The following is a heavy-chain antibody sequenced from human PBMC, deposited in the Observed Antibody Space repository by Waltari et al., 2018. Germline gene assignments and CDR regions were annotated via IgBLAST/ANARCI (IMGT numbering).Heavy chain of an antibody. CDR3: ARDEYYDILTGFGPKDY. CDR2: ISSSSSYI. J-gene: IGHJ4*02. V-gene: IGHV3-21*01. CDR1: GFTFSSYS. Sequence: EVQLVESGGGLVKPGGSLRLSCAASGFTFSSYSMNWVRKAPGKGLEWVSSISSSSSYIYYADSVKGRFTISRDNAKNSLYLQMNSLRAEDTAVYYCARDEYYDILTGFGPKDYWGQGTLVTVSS. D-gene: IGHD3-9*01.